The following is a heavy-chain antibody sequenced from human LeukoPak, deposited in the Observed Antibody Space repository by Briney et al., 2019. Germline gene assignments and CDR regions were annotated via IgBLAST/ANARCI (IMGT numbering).Heavy chain of an antibody. V-gene: IGHV3-21*01. D-gene: IGHD2-8*02. CDR1: GFTFSSYS. CDR3: ARDLVRAKSGFDY. CDR2: ISSSSSYI. Sequence: PGGSLRLSCAASGFTFSSYSMNWVRQAPGKGLEWVSSISSSSSYIYYADSVKGRFTISRDNAKSSLYLQMNSLRAEDTAVYYCARDLVRAKSGFDYWSQGTLVTVSS. J-gene: IGHJ4*02.